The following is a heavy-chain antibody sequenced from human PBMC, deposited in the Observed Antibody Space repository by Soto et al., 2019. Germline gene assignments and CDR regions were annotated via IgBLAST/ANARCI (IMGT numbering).Heavy chain of an antibody. CDR3: AKEGGGGTAMVTSYFDY. V-gene: IGHV3-23*01. D-gene: IGHD5-18*01. CDR1: GITFTNYA. J-gene: IGHJ4*02. Sequence: EVQLLESGGGLVQPGGSLRLSCAASGITFTNYALSWVRQAPGKELEWVSGISGSGTGTYYADSVKGRFTISRDNSKSTVYLHMNSLRADDTAIYDCAKEGGGGTAMVTSYFDYWGQGTLVTVSS. CDR2: ISGSGTGT.